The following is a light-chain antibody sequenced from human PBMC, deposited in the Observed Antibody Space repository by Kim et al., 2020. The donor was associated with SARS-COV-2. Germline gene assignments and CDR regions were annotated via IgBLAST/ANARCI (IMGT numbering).Light chain of an antibody. CDR2: QDS. V-gene: IGLV3-1*01. CDR1: KLGDRY. J-gene: IGLJ2*01. CDR3: QAWDSTTASVV. Sequence: SYELTQPPSVSVSPGQTASITCSGDKLGDRYACWYQQRPGQYPVLVIYQDSKRPSGIAERFSGSNSGNTATLTISGTQAMDEADYYCQAWDSTTASVVFGGGTQLTVL.